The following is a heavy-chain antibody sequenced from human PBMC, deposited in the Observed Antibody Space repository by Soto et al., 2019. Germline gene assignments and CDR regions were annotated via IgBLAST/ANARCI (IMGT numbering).Heavy chain of an antibody. V-gene: IGHV4-59*02. J-gene: IGHJ6*02. D-gene: IGHD1-1*01. CDR1: GGSVTSYY. CDR3: ARGTDDSQIASHHYGLAG. CDR2: IYYSGST. Sequence: SETLRLTCTVSGGSVTSYYWSWFRQPPGKGMEWIAYIYYSGSTNYNPSLKSRVTVSVDMSKNQFSLTMTSVTAADKAVYYCARGTDDSQIASHHYGLAGPDQGTTVTGSS.